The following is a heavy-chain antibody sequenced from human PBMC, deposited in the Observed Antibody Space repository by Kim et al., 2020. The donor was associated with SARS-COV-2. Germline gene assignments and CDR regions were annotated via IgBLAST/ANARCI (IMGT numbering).Heavy chain of an antibody. Sequence: SQTLSLTCAISGDSVSSNSAAWNWIRQSPSRGLEWLGRTYYRSKWFNDYAGSVKSRLTINPDTSKNQFSLQLNSVTPEDTAVYYCVRDYTWDRPFDYWGQGTLVTVSS. J-gene: IGHJ4*02. CDR1: GDSVSSNSAA. CDR3: VRDYTWDRPFDY. D-gene: IGHD3-16*01. CDR2: TYYRSKWFN. V-gene: IGHV6-1*01.